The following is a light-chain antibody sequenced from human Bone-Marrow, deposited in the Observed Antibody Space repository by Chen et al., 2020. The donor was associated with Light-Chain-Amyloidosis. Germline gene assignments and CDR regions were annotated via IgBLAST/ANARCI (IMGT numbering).Light chain of an antibody. V-gene: IGKV1-39*01. CDR3: QQSYSTPQT. Sequence: DIQMTQSPSSLSASVGDRVTITCRASQSISSYLNWYQQKPGKAPKLLIYAASSLQSGVPSRFSGSGSGTDCTLTISSLQPEDFATYYCQQSYSTPQTFGHGTKVEIK. CDR2: AAS. J-gene: IGKJ1*01. CDR1: QSISSY.